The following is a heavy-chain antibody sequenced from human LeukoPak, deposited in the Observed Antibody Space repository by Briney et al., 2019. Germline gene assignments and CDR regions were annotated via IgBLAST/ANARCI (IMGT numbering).Heavy chain of an antibody. CDR2: INPNSGGT. CDR3: AREFVVVVAAFEP. D-gene: IGHD2-15*01. Sequence: GASVKVSCEASGYTFTGYYMHWVRQAPGQGLEWMGRINPNSGGTNYAQKFQGRVTMTRDTSISTAYMELSRLRSDDTAVYYCAREFVVVVAAFEPWGQGTLVTVSS. J-gene: IGHJ5*02. CDR1: GYTFTGYY. V-gene: IGHV1-2*06.